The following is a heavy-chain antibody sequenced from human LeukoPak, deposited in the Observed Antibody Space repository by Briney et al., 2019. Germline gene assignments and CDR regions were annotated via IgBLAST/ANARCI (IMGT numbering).Heavy chain of an antibody. J-gene: IGHJ4*02. Sequence: SETLSLTCTVSGGSISSSSYYWGWIRQPPGKGLEWIGSIYYSGSTYYNPSLKSRVTISVDTSKNQFSLKLSSVTAADTAVYYCARGVITFGGVIVGQLDYWGQGTLVTVSS. CDR1: GGSISSSSYY. CDR3: ARGVITFGGVIVGQLDY. V-gene: IGHV4-39*07. D-gene: IGHD3-16*02. CDR2: IYYSGST.